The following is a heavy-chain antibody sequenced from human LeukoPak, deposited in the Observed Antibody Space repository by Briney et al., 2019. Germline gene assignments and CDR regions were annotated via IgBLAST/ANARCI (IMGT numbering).Heavy chain of an antibody. CDR3: ARADYDFWTGYFYYMDV. J-gene: IGHJ6*03. CDR1: GFTFSSYW. V-gene: IGHV3-7*04. Sequence: GGSLRLSCAASGFTFSSYWMSWVRQAPGKGLEWVANIKQDGSEKYYVDSVKGRFTISRDNAKNSLYLQTNSLRAEDTAVYYCARADYDFWTGYFYYMDVWGKGTTVTVSS. CDR2: IKQDGSEK. D-gene: IGHD3-3*01.